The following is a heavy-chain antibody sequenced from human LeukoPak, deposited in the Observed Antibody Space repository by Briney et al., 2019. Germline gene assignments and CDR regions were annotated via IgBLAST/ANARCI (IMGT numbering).Heavy chain of an antibody. CDR3: ARDGGIAVAGTFDY. D-gene: IGHD6-19*01. CDR2: ISYDGSKK. CDR1: GFTFSSYA. V-gene: IGHV3-30-3*01. J-gene: IGHJ4*02. Sequence: GGSLRLSCAASGFTFSSYAMQWVRQAPGKGLEWVAVISYDGSKKYYADSVKGRFNISRDNSKNTLYLQMNSLRAEDTAVYYCARDGGIAVAGTFDYWGQGTLVTVSS.